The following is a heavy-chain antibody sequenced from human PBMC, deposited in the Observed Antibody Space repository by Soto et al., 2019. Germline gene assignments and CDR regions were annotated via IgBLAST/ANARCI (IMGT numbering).Heavy chain of an antibody. Sequence: SKTLSLTCAVSGASIGSGGWWSWVRQPPGKGLEWIAEIFHDGNTNYSPSLKSRVTISVDKSQKQFSLNVYSVTAADTAVYDCARHEGWAVPAQWGQGNLVT. D-gene: IGHD3-16*01. CDR3: ARHEGWAVPAQ. CDR2: IFHDGNT. V-gene: IGHV4-4*02. CDR1: GASIGSGGW. J-gene: IGHJ4*02.